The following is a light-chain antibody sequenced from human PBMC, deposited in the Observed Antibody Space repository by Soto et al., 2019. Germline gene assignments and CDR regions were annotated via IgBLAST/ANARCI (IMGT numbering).Light chain of an antibody. Sequence: DIQMTQSPSTLSASVGDRVTITCRASQSISSWLAWYQQKPGKAPKLLIYDASSLESGVPSRFSGSGSGTEFTLTISGLEPEDFAVYYCQQYGGSPPYTFGQGTKLEIK. J-gene: IGKJ2*01. CDR2: DAS. CDR3: QQYGGSPPYT. V-gene: IGKV1-5*01. CDR1: QSISSW.